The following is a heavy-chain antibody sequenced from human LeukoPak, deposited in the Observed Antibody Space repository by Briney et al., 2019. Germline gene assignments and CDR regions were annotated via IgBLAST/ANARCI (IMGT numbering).Heavy chain of an antibody. D-gene: IGHD3-10*01. J-gene: IGHJ5*02. CDR3: AKEGLVLWFGELLPPYNWFDP. CDR2: ISGSGGTT. V-gene: IGHV3-23*01. Sequence: GGSLRLSCAASGFTFSSYAMSWGRQAPGKGLEWVSAISGSGGTTSYADSVKGRFTISRDNSKNTLYLQMNSLRGEDTAVYYCAKEGLVLWFGELLPPYNWFDPWGQGTLVTVSS. CDR1: GFTFSSYA.